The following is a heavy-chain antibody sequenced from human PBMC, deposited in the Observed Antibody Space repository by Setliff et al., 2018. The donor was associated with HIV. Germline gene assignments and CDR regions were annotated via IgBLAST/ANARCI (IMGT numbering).Heavy chain of an antibody. CDR3: TREYSRYFDY. J-gene: IGHJ4*02. Sequence: PGGSLRLSCAASGFIFSDAWMSWARQAPGKGLEWVGRIKSNTYGGTTDYAASVKGRFTISRDDSKSSAYLLMNSLKTEDTAVYYCTREYSRYFDYWGQGTLVTVSS. D-gene: IGHD2-15*01. V-gene: IGHV3-15*01. CDR1: GFIFSDAW. CDR2: IKSNTYGGTT.